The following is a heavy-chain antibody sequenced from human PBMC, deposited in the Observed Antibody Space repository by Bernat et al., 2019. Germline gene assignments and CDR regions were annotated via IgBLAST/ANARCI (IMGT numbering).Heavy chain of an antibody. CDR1: GSSFSGIW. CDR2: IKQDGSVQ. D-gene: IGHD2-8*02. CDR3: ARGYGPEN. J-gene: IGHJ1*01. V-gene: IGHV3-7*03. Sequence: EVQLVESGGALVQPGGSLRLSCVGSGSSFSGIWMTWFRQAPGKGLEWVANIKQDGSVQHYVDSVKGRFIISRDNTKNSLFLQMNSLRVDDTAVYYCARGYGPENWGQGTLVTVSS.